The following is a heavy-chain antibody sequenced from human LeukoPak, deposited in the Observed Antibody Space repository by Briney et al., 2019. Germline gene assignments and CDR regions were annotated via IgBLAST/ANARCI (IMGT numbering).Heavy chain of an antibody. CDR1: GFTFSDYY. Sequence: GGSLRLSCAASGFTFSDYYMSWIRQAPGKGLEWVSYISSSSSYTNYADSVKGRFTISRDNAKNSLYLQMNSLRAEDTAVYYFARVRLSRLGVHYFDYWGQGTLVTVSS. J-gene: IGHJ4*02. CDR2: ISSSSSYT. CDR3: ARVRLSRLGVHYFDY. D-gene: IGHD3-16*02. V-gene: IGHV3-11*06.